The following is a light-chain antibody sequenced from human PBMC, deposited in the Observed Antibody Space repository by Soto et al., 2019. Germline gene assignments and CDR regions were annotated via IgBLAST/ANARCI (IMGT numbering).Light chain of an antibody. CDR3: QQYGSSPWT. Sequence: EIVLTQSPGTLSLSPGERATLSCRASQSVSSSYLAWYQQKPGQAPRPLIYGASSRAIGIPDRFSGSGSGTDFTLTISRLEPEDFAVYYCQQYGSSPWTFDQGTKVELK. J-gene: IGKJ1*01. CDR1: QSVSSSY. V-gene: IGKV3-20*01. CDR2: GAS.